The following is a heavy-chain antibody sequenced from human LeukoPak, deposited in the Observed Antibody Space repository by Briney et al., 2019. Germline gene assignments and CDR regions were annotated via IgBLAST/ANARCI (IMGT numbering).Heavy chain of an antibody. CDR3: AKRYYDFWSGPYNWFDP. D-gene: IGHD3-3*01. Sequence: GGSLRLSCAASGFTFSSYAMSWVRQAPGKGLEWVSAISGSGGSTYYADSVKGRFTISRDNSKSTLYLQMNSLRAEDTAVYYCAKRYYDFWSGPYNWFDPWGQGTLVTVSS. CDR1: GFTFSSYA. CDR2: ISGSGGST. V-gene: IGHV3-23*01. J-gene: IGHJ5*02.